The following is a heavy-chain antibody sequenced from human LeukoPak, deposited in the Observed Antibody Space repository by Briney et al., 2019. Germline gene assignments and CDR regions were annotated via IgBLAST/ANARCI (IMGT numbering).Heavy chain of an antibody. D-gene: IGHD3-10*01. Sequence: GGSLRLSCAASAFTFSSYTMHWVRQAPGKGLEWVAVISYDGSNKYYADSVKGRFTISRDNAKNSLYLQMNSLRAEDTAVYYCARAVTWFGDFYFDYWGQGTLVTVSS. CDR2: ISYDGSNK. CDR1: AFTFSSYT. V-gene: IGHV3-30-3*01. J-gene: IGHJ4*02. CDR3: ARAVTWFGDFYFDY.